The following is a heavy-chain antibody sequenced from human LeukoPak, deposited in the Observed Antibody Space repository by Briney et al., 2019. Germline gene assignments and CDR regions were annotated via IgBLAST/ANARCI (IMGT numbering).Heavy chain of an antibody. D-gene: IGHD1-1*01. V-gene: IGHV4-59*01. CDR3: TSWRSGYFDY. CDR2: IYYSGTT. Sequence: PSETLSLTXTVSGGSISSYYWSWVRQPPGKGLEWIGYIYYSGTTNYNPSLKSRVTISVDTSKNQFSLKLTSVTAADTAVYYCTSWRSGYFDYWGQGTLVTVPS. CDR1: GGSISSYY. J-gene: IGHJ4*02.